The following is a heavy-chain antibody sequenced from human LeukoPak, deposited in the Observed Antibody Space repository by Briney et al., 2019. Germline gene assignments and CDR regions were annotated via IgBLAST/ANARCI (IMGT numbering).Heavy chain of an antibody. Sequence: SETLSLTCTVSGGSISSSSYYWGWIRRPPGTGLEWIGSIYYSGSTYYNPSLKSRVTISVDTSKNQFSLKLSSVTAADTAVYYCARHLDWFDPWGQGTLVTVSS. CDR3: ARHLDWFDP. J-gene: IGHJ5*02. CDR1: GGSISSSSYY. V-gene: IGHV4-39*01. CDR2: IYYSGST.